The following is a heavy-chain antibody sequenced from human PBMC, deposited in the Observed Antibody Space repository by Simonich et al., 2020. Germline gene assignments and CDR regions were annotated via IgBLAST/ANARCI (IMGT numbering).Heavy chain of an antibody. D-gene: IGHD6-13*01. V-gene: IGHV1-2*02. CDR1: GYTFTGYY. Sequence: QVQLVQSGAEVKKPGASVKVSCKASGYTFTGYYMHWVRQAPGQGLEWIGGINPKGGGTTSAQNVQGRVTRTRDTSIRPAYMELGRLRSDDTAVYYCARGGVRSSSWYWYFDLWGRGTLVTVSS. J-gene: IGHJ2*01. CDR2: INPKGGGT. CDR3: ARGGVRSSSWYWYFDL.